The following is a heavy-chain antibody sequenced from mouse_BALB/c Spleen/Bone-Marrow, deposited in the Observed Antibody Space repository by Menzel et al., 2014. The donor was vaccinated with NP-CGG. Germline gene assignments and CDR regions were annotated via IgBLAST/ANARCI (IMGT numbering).Heavy chain of an antibody. CDR3: ARLTFPTATYYYAMDY. J-gene: IGHJ4*01. Sequence: EVKVVESGGGLVQPGGSRKLSCAASGFTFSSFGMHWVRQAPEKGLEWVAYTSSASSTIYYADTVKGRFTISRDNPKNTLFLQMTSLRSEDTAMYYCARLTFPTATYYYAMDYWGQGTSVTVSS. CDR1: GFTFSSFG. D-gene: IGHD1-2*01. CDR2: TSSASSTI. V-gene: IGHV5-17*02.